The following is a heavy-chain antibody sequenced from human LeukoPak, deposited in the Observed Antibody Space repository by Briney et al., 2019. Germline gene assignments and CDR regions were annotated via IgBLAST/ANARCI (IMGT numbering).Heavy chain of an antibody. J-gene: IGHJ5*02. D-gene: IGHD1-1*01. CDR3: AKNGQTGFSFDP. CDR1: GGSISSSNW. V-gene: IGHV4-4*02. CDR2: SSDSGGT. Sequence: SGTLSLTCAVSGGSISSSNWWSWVRQPPGKGLEWIGESSDSGGTKFNPSLKSRVTISADTSKNQFSLKLSSVTAADTAVYHCAKNGQTGFSFDPWGQGTLVTVSS.